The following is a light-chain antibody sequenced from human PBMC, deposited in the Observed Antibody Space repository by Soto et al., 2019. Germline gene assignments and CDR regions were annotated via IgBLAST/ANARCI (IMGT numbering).Light chain of an antibody. CDR2: EVN. Sequence: QSALTQPASVSGSPGQSITISCTGTSSDVGDYNYVSWYQQHPGKAPKLMIYEVNNRPSGVSNRFSGSKSGNTASLTISGLQAEDEADYYCSSYTSTSHVIFGGGTQLTVL. CDR1: SSDVGDYNY. J-gene: IGLJ2*01. V-gene: IGLV2-14*01. CDR3: SSYTSTSHVI.